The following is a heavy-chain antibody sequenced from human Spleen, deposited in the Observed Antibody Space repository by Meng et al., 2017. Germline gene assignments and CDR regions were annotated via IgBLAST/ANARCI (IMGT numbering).Heavy chain of an antibody. CDR2: VYHSGNT. J-gene: IGHJ4*02. CDR3: ARGSMTGAGDFEY. Sequence: LLEPPRLKLANPSVHLSLSFAVFIDSMSSWSWLSWVRQSPGKGLEWIGEVYHSGNTNSNPSLKSRVTMSVDKSKNQFSLQLTSVTAADTGFYYXARGSMTGAGDFEYWGQGILVTVSS. V-gene: IGHV4-4*02. CDR1: IDSMSSWSW. D-gene: IGHD6-13*01.